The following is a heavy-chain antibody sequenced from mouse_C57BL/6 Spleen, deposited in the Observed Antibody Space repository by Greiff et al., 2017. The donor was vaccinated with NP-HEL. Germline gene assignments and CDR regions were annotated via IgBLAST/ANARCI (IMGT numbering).Heavy chain of an antibody. CDR2: FYPGSGSI. D-gene: IGHD1-1*01. V-gene: IGHV1-62-2*01. J-gene: IGHJ2*01. CDR3: SRHGYGSTYDFDD. CDR1: GYTFTEYT. Sequence: VKLMESGAELVKPGASVKLSCKASGYTFTEYTIHWVKQRSGQGLEWIGWFYPGSGSIKYNEKFKDKATLTADKSSSTAYMELIRLTSEGAAVYFWSRHGYGSTYDFDDWGQGTTLTVSS.